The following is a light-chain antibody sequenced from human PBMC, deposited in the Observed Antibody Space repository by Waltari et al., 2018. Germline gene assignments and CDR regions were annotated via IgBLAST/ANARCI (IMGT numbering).Light chain of an antibody. CDR1: QSVFNY. J-gene: IGKJ4*01. Sequence: EIVLTQSPATLSLSAGERATHPCRASQSVFNYLAWYQQKPGQAPRLLIYDTSKRATGIPARFSGSGSGTDFTLTISNLEAEDFALYFCQQGSVLPLTFGGGTKVDIK. V-gene: IGKV3-11*01. CDR3: QQGSVLPLT. CDR2: DTS.